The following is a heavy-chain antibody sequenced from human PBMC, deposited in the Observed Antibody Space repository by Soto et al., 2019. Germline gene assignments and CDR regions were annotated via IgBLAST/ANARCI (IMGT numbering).Heavy chain of an antibody. Sequence: GGSLRLSCAASGFTFSNAWMSWVRQAPGKGLEWVGRIKSKTDGGTTDYAAPVKGRFTISRDDSKNTLYLQMNSLKTEDTAVYYCTTDKYSSGWYGGYYYYGMDVWGQGTTVTVYS. J-gene: IGHJ6*02. V-gene: IGHV3-15*01. CDR1: GFTFSNAW. D-gene: IGHD6-19*01. CDR3: TTDKYSSGWYGGYYYYGMDV. CDR2: IKSKTDGGTT.